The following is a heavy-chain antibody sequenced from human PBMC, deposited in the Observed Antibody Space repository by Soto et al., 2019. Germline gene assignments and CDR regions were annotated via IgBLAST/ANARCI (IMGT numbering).Heavy chain of an antibody. V-gene: IGHV4-59*01. CDR3: ARGAADTAMVDS. CDR1: GGSIRSYY. Sequence: SETLSLTCTVSGGSIRSYYWTWLRQPPGKGLEWLGYIFYSGSTFYNPSLKSRVTISIHTSKSQFSLQLTSVTAADTAVYYCARGAADTAMVDSWGQGTLVTVSS. J-gene: IGHJ4*02. CDR2: IFYSGST. D-gene: IGHD5-18*01.